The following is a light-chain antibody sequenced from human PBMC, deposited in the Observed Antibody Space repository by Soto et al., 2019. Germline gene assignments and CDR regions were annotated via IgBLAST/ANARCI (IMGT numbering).Light chain of an antibody. Sequence: QLVLTQSSSASASLGSSVKLTCTLSSGHSSYIIAWHQQQPGKAPRYLMKLEGSGNYNKGSGVPDRFSGSSSGADRYLTISTLQAEDEADYYCETWDNNSRVFGGGTKVTVL. V-gene: IGLV4-60*03. CDR1: SGHSSYI. CDR2: LEGSGNY. J-gene: IGLJ3*02. CDR3: ETWDNNSRV.